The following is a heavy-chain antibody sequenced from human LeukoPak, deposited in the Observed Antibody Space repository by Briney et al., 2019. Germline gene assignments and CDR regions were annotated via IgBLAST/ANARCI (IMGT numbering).Heavy chain of an antibody. D-gene: IGHD6-25*01. J-gene: IGHJ6*02. V-gene: IGHV5-10-1*01. Sequence: GESLKISCKGSGYSFTTYWISWVRQMPGKGLEWMGRIDPTDSYTSYSPSFQGHVTMSADRSISTAYLQWSSLKAPDTALYYCARQAVDYYYGMDVWGQGTTVTVSS. CDR3: ARQAVDYYYGMDV. CDR2: IDPTDSYT. CDR1: GYSFTTYW.